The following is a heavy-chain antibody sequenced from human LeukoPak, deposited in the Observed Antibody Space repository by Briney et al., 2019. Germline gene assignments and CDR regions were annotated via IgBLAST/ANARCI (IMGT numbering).Heavy chain of an antibody. CDR1: GDSVTSSSYC. V-gene: IGHV4-39*01. CDR2: IYYSGSS. CDR3: VRHRSGQAWLDP. Sequence: PSETLSLTCTAAGDSVTSSSYCWGWIRQPPGKGLEWIGCIYYSGSSYYNSSLNSRVTISVDTSKNEFSLRLKSVTATDTALYYCVRHRSGQAWLDPWGQGTLVTVSS. D-gene: IGHD1-26*01. J-gene: IGHJ5*02.